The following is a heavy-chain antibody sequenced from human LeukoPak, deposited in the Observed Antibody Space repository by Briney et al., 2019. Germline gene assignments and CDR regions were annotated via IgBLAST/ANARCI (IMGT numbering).Heavy chain of an antibody. Sequence: ASVKVSCKASGYTFTGYYVHWVRQAPGQGLGWMGWINPNSGGTNYAQKFQGRVTMTRDTSISTAYMELSRLRSDDTAVYYCARASGSYYGDFDYWGQGTLVTVSS. CDR3: ARASGSYYGDFDY. J-gene: IGHJ4*02. CDR2: INPNSGGT. CDR1: GYTFTGYY. V-gene: IGHV1-2*02. D-gene: IGHD1-26*01.